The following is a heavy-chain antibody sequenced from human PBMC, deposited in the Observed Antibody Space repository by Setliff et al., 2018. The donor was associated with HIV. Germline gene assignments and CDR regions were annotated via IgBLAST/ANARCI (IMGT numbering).Heavy chain of an antibody. CDR3: ARTRCRMVTLKGEYYYYYMDV. CDR1: GYTFSDYG. J-gene: IGHJ6*03. D-gene: IGHD2-8*01. Sequence: ASVKVSCKTSGYTFSDYGITWVRQAPGQGLEWMGWISVYKGNTNYAQKFQGRLSMSTASSTSTANMFLRSLRYDDTAVYYCARTRCRMVTLKGEYYYYYMDVWSKGTTVTVSS. V-gene: IGHV1-18*01. CDR2: ISVYKGNT.